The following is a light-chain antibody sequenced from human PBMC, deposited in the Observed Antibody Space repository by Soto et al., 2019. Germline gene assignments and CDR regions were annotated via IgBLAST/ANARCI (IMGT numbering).Light chain of an antibody. V-gene: IGLV1-51*02. Sequence: QSVLTQPPSVSAAPGQKVTISCSGSSSNIGNNYVSWYQQLPGTAPKLLIFENNKRPSGIPDRFSASKSGTSATLAITGLQIGDAANYYCGTWDNSLSFPYFLGTGTKVTVL. CDR1: SSNIGNNY. J-gene: IGLJ1*01. CDR3: GTWDNSLSFPYF. CDR2: ENN.